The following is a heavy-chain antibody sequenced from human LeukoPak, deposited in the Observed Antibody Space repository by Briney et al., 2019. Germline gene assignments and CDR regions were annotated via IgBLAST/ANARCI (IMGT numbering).Heavy chain of an antibody. V-gene: IGHV3-21*01. CDR2: ISSSSTYI. J-gene: IGHJ4*02. CDR3: ARVEHDYDILTGYYNCYFDY. CDR1: GFTFSSYS. Sequence: GGSLRLSCAASGFTFSSYSMNWVRQAPGKRLEWVSSISSSSTYIYYADSVKGRFPISRDNAKNSLYLQMNSLRAEDTAVYYCARVEHDYDILTGYYNCYFDYWGQGTLVTVSS. D-gene: IGHD3-9*01.